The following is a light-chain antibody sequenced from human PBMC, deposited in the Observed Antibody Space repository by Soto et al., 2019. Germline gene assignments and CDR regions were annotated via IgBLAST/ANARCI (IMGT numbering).Light chain of an antibody. V-gene: IGKV1-5*03. CDR3: QQYNSFSPWT. J-gene: IGKJ1*01. CDR1: QSISSW. CDR2: KAS. Sequence: DIQMTQSPSTLSASVGDRVTITCRASQSISSWLAWYQQKPGKAPKLLIYKASSLESGVPSRFSGSGSGTEFTLTISSLQPDDFATYYCQQYNSFSPWTFGQGTQVEIK.